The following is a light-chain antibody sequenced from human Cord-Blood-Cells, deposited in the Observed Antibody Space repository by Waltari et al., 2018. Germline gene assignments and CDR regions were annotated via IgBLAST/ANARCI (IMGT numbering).Light chain of an antibody. CDR3: QQYNNWWT. CDR1: QSVSSN. CDR2: GAS. J-gene: IGKJ1*01. V-gene: IGKV3-15*01. Sequence: EIVMTQSPATLSVSPGERATRSCRGSQSVSSNLAWYQQKPGQAPRLLIYGASTRATGIPARFSGSGSGTEFTLTISSLQSEDFAVYYCQQYNNWWTFGQGTKVEIK.